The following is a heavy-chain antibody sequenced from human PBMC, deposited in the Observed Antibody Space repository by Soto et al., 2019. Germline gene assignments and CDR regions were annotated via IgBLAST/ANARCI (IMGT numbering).Heavy chain of an antibody. D-gene: IGHD3-3*01. CDR2: IYYSGST. J-gene: IGHJ4*02. V-gene: IGHV4-59*01. CDR3: ARARNEFLEWFPLDY. CDR1: GGSISSYY. Sequence: SETLSLTCTVSGGSISSYYWSWIRQPPGKGLEWIGYIYYSGSTNYNPSLKSRVTISVDTSKNQFSLKLSSVTAADTAVYYCARARNEFLEWFPLDYWGQGTLVTVSS.